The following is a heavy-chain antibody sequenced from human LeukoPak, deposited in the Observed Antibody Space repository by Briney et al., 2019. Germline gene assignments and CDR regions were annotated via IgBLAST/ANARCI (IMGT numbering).Heavy chain of an antibody. V-gene: IGHV3-21*06. D-gene: IGHD4-11*01. J-gene: IGHJ4*02. CDR2: ISSSSTYI. CDR3: AKDLNTVTTAFFVH. CDR1: GFTFSSYS. Sequence: GGSLRLSXAASGFTFSSYSMNWVRQAPGKGLEWVSSISSSSTYIYYADSVKGRFTISRDNAKNSLYLQMNSLRAEDTAVYYCAKDLNTVTTAFFVHWGQGTLVTVSS.